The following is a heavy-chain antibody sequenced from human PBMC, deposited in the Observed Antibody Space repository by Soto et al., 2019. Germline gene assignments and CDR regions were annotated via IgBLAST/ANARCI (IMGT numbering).Heavy chain of an antibody. V-gene: IGHV4-34*01. CDR3: ARALGTVVVVAATRAYYFDY. D-gene: IGHD2-15*01. J-gene: IGHJ4*02. CDR1: GGSFSGYY. Sequence: SETLSLTCAVYGGSFSGYYWSWIRQPPGKGLEWIGEINHSGSTNYNPSLKSRVTISVDTSKNQFSLKLSSVTAADTAVYYCARALGTVVVVAATRAYYFDYWGQGTLVTVSS. CDR2: INHSGST.